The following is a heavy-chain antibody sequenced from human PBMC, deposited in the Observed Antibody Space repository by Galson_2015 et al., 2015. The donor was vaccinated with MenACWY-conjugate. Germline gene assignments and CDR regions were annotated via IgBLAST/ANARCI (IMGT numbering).Heavy chain of an antibody. Sequence: SLRLSCAASGITFSHCGMNWVRQAPGKGLEWISYISPGSGIIYYADSAKGRFTISRDDAKNSLFLQISSLRDEDTAVYYCAWGRNPTVKSMYLDYWDQGTLVTVSS. CDR2: ISPGSGII. CDR1: GITFSHCG. CDR3: AWGRNPTVKSMYLDY. D-gene: IGHD1-14*01. J-gene: IGHJ4*02. V-gene: IGHV3-48*02.